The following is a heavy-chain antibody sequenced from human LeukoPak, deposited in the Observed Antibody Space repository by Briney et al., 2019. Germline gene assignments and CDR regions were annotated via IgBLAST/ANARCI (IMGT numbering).Heavy chain of an antibody. V-gene: IGHV3-23*01. CDR2: ISGSAGTT. CDR1: GFTFSSYG. J-gene: IGHJ6*03. CDR3: AKTVAGPNSYYYYYMDV. Sequence: GGSLRLSCAASGFTFSSYGMSWVRQAPGKGLEWVSAISGSAGTTYYADSVKGRFTISRDNSKNTLFLQMNSLRAEDTAVYYCAKTVAGPNSYYYYYMDVWGQGTLVTVSS. D-gene: IGHD6-19*01.